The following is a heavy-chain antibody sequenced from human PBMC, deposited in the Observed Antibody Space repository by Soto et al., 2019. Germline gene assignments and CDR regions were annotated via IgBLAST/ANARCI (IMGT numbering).Heavy chain of an antibody. J-gene: IGHJ4*02. CDR1: GYTFTSYW. D-gene: IGHD6-19*01. CDR3: ARRPPFASGWYPPVDY. V-gene: IGHV5-51*01. Sequence: GESLKISCKGSGYTFTSYWIGWVRQIPGTGLEWMGIIWPGDSDTRYSPSFQGQVTISADKSISTAYLQWSSLKASDTAMYYCARRPPFASGWYPPVDYWGLGTLVTVSS. CDR2: IWPGDSDT.